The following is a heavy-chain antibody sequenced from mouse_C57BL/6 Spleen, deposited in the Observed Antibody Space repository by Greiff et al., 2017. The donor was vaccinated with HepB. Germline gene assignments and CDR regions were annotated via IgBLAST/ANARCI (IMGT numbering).Heavy chain of an antibody. D-gene: IGHD2-1*01. CDR2: IRNKANGYTT. CDR3: ARYTVYYGNYN. CDR1: GFTFTDYY. V-gene: IGHV7-3*01. J-gene: IGHJ2*01. Sequence: EVQVVESGGGLVQPGGSLSLSCAASGFTFTDYYMSWVRQPPGKALEWLGFIRNKANGYTTEYSASVKGRFTISRDNSQSILYLQMNALRAEDSATYYCARYTVYYGNYNWGQGTTLTVSS.